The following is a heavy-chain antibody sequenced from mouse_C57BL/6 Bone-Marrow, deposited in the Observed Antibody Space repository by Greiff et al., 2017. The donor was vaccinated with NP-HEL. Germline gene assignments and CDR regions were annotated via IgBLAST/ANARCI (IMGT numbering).Heavy chain of an antibody. CDR3: ARWSGYYYAMDY. CDR1: GYTFTSYG. D-gene: IGHD1-2*01. J-gene: IGHJ4*01. Sequence: VQRVESGAELVRPGASVKLSCKASGYTFTSYGISWVKQRTGQGLEWIGEIYPRSGNTYYNEKFKGKATLTADKSSSTAYMELRRLTSEDSAVYFCARWSGYYYAMDYRGQGTSVTVSS. V-gene: IGHV1-81*01. CDR2: IYPRSGNT.